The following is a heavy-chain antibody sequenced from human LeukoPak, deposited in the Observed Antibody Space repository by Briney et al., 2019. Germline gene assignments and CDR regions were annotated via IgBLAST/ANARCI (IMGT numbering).Heavy chain of an antibody. CDR3: AKDVGKWESLHFFDY. Sequence: GGSLRLSCAASGFTFSKCAMSWVRQAPGKGLEWISGISGSGASTYYADSVTGRFTISRDNSRNTLYLQMNSLRGDDTAVYYCAKDVGKWESLHFFDYWGQGTLVTVSS. D-gene: IGHD1-26*01. J-gene: IGHJ4*02. CDR1: GFTFSKCA. V-gene: IGHV3-23*01. CDR2: ISGSGAST.